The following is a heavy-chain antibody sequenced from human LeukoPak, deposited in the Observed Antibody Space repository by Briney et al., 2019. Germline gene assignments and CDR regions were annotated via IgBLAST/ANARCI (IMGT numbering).Heavy chain of an antibody. V-gene: IGHV3-48*03. D-gene: IGHD3-10*02. CDR2: ISIIVSTI. CDR3: SELGITVIGGV. CDR1: VFTPSGDE. J-gene: IGHJ6*04. Sequence: GCLRLSCAASVFTPSGDEMNCVSATPGKGRWWGSYISIIVSTIYDADSVKGRFTISRDNAKNSLYLQMKSLRAEDTAVYYCSELGITVIGGVWGKGTTVTISS.